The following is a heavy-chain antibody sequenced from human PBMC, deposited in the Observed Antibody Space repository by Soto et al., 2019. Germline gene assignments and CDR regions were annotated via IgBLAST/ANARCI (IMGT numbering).Heavy chain of an antibody. J-gene: IGHJ4*02. CDR3: ARSGTIMATNFDS. CDR1: RDSVSSSNYY. Sequence: PSETLSLTCSVSRDSVSSSNYYWHWIRQPPGKGLEWLGFIYYSGSINYNPSLNSRVTISIDTSQNQFSLRLTSVTAADTAVYYCARSGTIMATNFDSWGQGTPVTVSS. V-gene: IGHV4-61*01. CDR2: IYYSGSI. D-gene: IGHD3-16*01.